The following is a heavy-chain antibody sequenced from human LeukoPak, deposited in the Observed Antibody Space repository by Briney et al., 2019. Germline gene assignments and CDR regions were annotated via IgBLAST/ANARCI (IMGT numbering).Heavy chain of an antibody. V-gene: IGHV1-69*05. Sequence: SVKVSCKASGGTFSSYAISWVRQAPGQGLEWMGGIIRIFGTANYAQKFQGRVTITTDESTSTAYMELSSLRSEDTAVYYCARDGEYDSSGYCSYYYYYMDVWGKGTTVTVSS. J-gene: IGHJ6*03. CDR2: IIRIFGTA. CDR3: ARDGEYDSSGYCSYYYYYMDV. D-gene: IGHD3-22*01. CDR1: GGTFSSYA.